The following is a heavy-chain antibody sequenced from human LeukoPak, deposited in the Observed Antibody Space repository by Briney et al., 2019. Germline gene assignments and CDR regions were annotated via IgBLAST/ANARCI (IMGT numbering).Heavy chain of an antibody. CDR1: GGSISSSTYS. Sequence: SETLSLTCAVSGGSISSSTYSWNWIRQHPGKGLEWIGYIYYSGSTYYNPSLKSRVTISVDTSKNQFSLKLSSVTAADTAVYYCASQPDYGDYVYFDYWGQGTLVTVSS. CDR2: IYYSGST. CDR3: ASQPDYGDYVYFDY. J-gene: IGHJ4*02. V-gene: IGHV4-30-4*08. D-gene: IGHD4-17*01.